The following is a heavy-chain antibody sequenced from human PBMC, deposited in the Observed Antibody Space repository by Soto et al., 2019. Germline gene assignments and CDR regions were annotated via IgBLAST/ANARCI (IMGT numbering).Heavy chain of an antibody. CDR1: GFSFTTAGVA. V-gene: IGHV2-5*01. CDR3: AHSDGGYEIIYFDF. CDR2: IYYNDDR. D-gene: IGHD5-12*01. Sequence: SGPTLVNPTQTLTLTCTFSGFSFTTAGVAVGWIRQAPGGALEWLTLIYYNDDRRFSPSLKTRLTITGDTSKNQVVLSLTNVDPGDTATYFCAHSDGGYEIIYFDFWGQGIPVTVSS. J-gene: IGHJ4*02.